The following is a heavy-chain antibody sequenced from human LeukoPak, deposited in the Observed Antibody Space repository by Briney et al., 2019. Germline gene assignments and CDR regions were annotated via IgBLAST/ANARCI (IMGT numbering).Heavy chain of an antibody. CDR2: INHTGST. J-gene: IGHJ3*02. V-gene: IGHV4-34*01. CDR3: VRLMGYCSSTSCSVAFDI. D-gene: IGHD2-2*01. CDR1: GGSISSYY. Sequence: SETLSLTCTVSGGSISSYYWSWIRQPPGKGLEWIGEINHTGSTNYNPSLKSRVTISVDTSKNQFSLNLSSVTAADTAVYYCVRLMGYCSSTSCSVAFDIWGQGTMVTVSS.